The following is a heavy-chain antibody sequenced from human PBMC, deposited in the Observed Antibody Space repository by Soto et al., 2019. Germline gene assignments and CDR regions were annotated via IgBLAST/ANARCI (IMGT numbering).Heavy chain of an antibody. CDR3: ARAHSSGWYMD. CDR1: GFTFRDYA. CDR2: ITSNGGST. Sequence: EVQLVGLGGGWVQPGGSRRLSGPPSGFTFRDYALHWSRQAPGKGLEYVSAITSNGGSTYYANSVKGRFTISRDNSKNTLYLQMGSLRGEDMAIYYCARAHSSGWYMDWGQGTLVTVSS. J-gene: IGHJ4*02. V-gene: IGHV3-64*01. D-gene: IGHD6-19*01.